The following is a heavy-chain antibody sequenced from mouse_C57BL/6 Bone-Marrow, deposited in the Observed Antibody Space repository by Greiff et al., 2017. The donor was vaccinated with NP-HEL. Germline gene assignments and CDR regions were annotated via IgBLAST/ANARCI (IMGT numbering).Heavy chain of an antibody. J-gene: IGHJ4*01. V-gene: IGHV1-69*01. D-gene: IGHD1-1*01. CDR2: IDPSDSYT. CDR1: GYTFTSYW. Sequence: QVQLQQPGAELVMPGASVKLSCKASGYTFTSYWMHWVKQRPGQGLEWIGEIDPSDSYTNYNQKFKGKSTLTLDKSSSTAYMQLSSLTSEDSAVYYCARYGYYAMDYWGQGTSVTVSS. CDR3: ARYGYYAMDY.